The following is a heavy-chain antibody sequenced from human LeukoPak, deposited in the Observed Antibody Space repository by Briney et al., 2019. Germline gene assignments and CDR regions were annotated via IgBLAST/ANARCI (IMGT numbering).Heavy chain of an antibody. J-gene: IGHJ4*02. CDR1: GFTFSSYW. CDR3: ARARWSSTGWFLGY. CDR2: VNPQGSGT. V-gene: IGHV3-74*01. Sequence: GESLRLSCAASGFTFSSYWMHWVRQAPGKGLVWVSRVNPQGSGTSYTDSVKGRFTISRDNAKDALHLWMDNLRVEDTAVYYCARARWSSTGWFLGYWGQGTLVTVSS. D-gene: IGHD6-19*01.